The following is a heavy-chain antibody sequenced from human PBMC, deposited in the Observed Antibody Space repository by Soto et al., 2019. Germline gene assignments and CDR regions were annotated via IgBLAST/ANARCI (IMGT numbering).Heavy chain of an antibody. Sequence: HPGGSLRLSCAASGFTFSSYAMHWVRQAPGKGLEWVAVISYDGSNKYYADSVKGRFTISRDNSKNTLYLQMNSLRAEDTAVYYCERDLGSSSSWYCANSWGQGTLVTVYS. CDR2: ISYDGSNK. CDR1: GFTFSSYA. J-gene: IGHJ4*02. D-gene: IGHD6-13*01. V-gene: IGHV3-30-3*01. CDR3: ERDLGSSSSWYCANS.